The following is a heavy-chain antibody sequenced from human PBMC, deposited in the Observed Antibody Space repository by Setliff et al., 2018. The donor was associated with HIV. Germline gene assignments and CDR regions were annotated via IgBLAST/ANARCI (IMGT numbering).Heavy chain of an antibody. J-gene: IGHJ3*02. CDR1: GGSMSSYY. V-gene: IGHV4-59*01. D-gene: IGHD3-10*01. CDR2: IYYSGST. CDR3: GRVGFGELFGAFDI. Sequence: PSETLSLTCTVSGGSMSSYYWSWIRQPPGKGLEWVGYIYYSGSTNYNPSLKSRVSISVDTSKNQFSLKLSPVTAADTAMYYCGRVGFGELFGAFDIWGQGIVVTVSS.